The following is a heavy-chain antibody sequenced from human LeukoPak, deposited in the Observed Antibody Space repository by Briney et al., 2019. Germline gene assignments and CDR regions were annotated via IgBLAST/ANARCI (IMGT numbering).Heavy chain of an antibody. D-gene: IGHD5-18*01. J-gene: IGHJ4*02. Sequence: GASVKVSCKASGYTFTSYGISWVRRAPGQGLEWMGWISAYNGNTNYAQKLQGRVTMTTDTSTSTAYMELRSLRSDDTAVYYCARDSLASGYSYGYDYWGQGTLVTVSS. CDR3: ARDSLASGYSYGYDY. CDR1: GYTFTSYG. V-gene: IGHV1-18*01. CDR2: ISAYNGNT.